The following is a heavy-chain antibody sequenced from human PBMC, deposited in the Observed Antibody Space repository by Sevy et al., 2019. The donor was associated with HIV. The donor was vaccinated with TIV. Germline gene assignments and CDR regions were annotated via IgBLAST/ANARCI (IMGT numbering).Heavy chain of an antibody. CDR2: INPNSGGT. CDR3: ASLSGYYYDSSRYYNTDAFDI. CDR1: GYTFTDYF. Sequence: ASVKVSCKASGYTFTDYFMHWVRQAPGQGLEWMGWINPNSGGTNYAQRFRGRATMTRDTSISTAYMELSRLRSDDTAVYYCASLSGYYYDSSRYYNTDAFDIWGQGTMVTVSS. D-gene: IGHD3-22*01. J-gene: IGHJ3*02. V-gene: IGHV1-2*02.